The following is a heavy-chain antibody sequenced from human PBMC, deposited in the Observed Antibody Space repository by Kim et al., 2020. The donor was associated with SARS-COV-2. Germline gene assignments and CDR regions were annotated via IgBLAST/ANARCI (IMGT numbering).Heavy chain of an antibody. CDR3: ARHRGKAMVTPFLN. Sequence: NASLKRRVTISVDTSKNQFSLKLSSVTAADTAVYYCARHRGKAMVTPFLNWGQGTLVTVSS. V-gene: IGHV4-39*01. J-gene: IGHJ4*02. D-gene: IGHD2-15*01.